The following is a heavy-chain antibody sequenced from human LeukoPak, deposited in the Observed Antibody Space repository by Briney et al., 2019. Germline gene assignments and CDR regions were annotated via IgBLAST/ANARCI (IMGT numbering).Heavy chain of an antibody. V-gene: IGHV4-38-2*01. CDR3: ARLTLYVSSGWYGFDY. CDR2: IYHSGRT. Sequence: SETLSLTCAVSGYSISSGYYWGWIRQPPGKGLEWIGSIYHSGRTYYNPSLKSRVTISVDTSKNQFSLKLSSVTAADTAVYYCARLTLYVSSGWYGFDYWGQGTLVTVSS. CDR1: GYSISSGYY. J-gene: IGHJ4*02. D-gene: IGHD6-19*01.